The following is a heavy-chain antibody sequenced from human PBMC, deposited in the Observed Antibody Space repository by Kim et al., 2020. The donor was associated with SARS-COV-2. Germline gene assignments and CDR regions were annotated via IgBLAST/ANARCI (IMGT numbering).Heavy chain of an antibody. J-gene: IGHJ4*02. CDR1: GGSISSGGYY. Sequence: SETLSLTCTVSGGSISSGGYYWIWLRPHPGKGREWNVYIYYSGSTYYNPSLKSLVTISVDTSKNQFSLKPSSVTAAATAVYYCASGQGLFTVIVVVVGVFHYWGQGTLVTVSS. V-gene: IGHV4-31*01. CDR3: ASGQGLFTVIVVVVGVFHY. D-gene: IGHD3-22*01. CDR2: IYYSGST.